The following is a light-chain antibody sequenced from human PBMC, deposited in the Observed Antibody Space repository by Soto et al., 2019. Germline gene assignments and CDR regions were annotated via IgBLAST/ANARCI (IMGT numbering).Light chain of an antibody. CDR3: QQDNKWPPWT. CDR2: DAS. CDR1: QSVSTN. V-gene: IGKV3-15*01. J-gene: IGKJ1*01. Sequence: ILMTQSPATLSLSPGERATLSCRASQSVSTNLAWYQQKPGQAPRLLIYDASTRATGIPARFSGSGSGTEFTLTISGLQSADFAVYYCQQDNKWPPWTFGQGTKVEIK.